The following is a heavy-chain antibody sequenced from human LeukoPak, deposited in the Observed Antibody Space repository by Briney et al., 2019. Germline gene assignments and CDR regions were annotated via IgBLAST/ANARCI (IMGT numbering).Heavy chain of an antibody. D-gene: IGHD2-2*01. J-gene: IGHJ3*02. V-gene: IGHV4-59*01. CDR3: ASSTPRKYPPASNAFDI. CDR2: IYYSGST. CDR1: GGSIYNYY. Sequence: SETLSLTCTVSGGSIYNYYWSWIRQPPGKGLEWIGYIYYSGSTNYNPSLKSRVTISVDTSKNQFSLKLSSVTAADTAVYYCASSTPRKYPPASNAFDIWGQGTMVTVSS.